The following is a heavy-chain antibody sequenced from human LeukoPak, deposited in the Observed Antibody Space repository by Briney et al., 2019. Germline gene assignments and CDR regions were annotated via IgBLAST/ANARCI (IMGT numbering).Heavy chain of an antibody. CDR2: ISYDGSNK. CDR3: AKVPAAQPDTFDY. J-gene: IGHJ4*02. D-gene: IGHD1-14*01. Sequence: GGSLRLSCAASGFTFSSYGMHWVRQAPGKGLEWVAVISYDGSNKYYADSVKGRFTISRDNSKNTLYLQMNSLRAEDTAVYYCAKVPAAQPDTFDYWGQGTLVTVSS. V-gene: IGHV3-30*18. CDR1: GFTFSSYG.